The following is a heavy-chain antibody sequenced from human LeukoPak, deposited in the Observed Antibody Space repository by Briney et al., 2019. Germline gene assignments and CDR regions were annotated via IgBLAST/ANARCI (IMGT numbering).Heavy chain of an antibody. D-gene: IGHD3-22*01. CDR3: ARGVNYDSSGMSYYYYYMDV. CDR2: IIPIFGTA. CDR1: GGTFSSYA. V-gene: IGHV1-69*05. Sequence: SVKVSCKASGGTFSSYAISWVRQAPGQGLEWMGGIIPIFGTANYAQKFQGRVTITTDESTSTAYMELSSLRSEDTAVYYCARGVNYDSSGMSYYYYYMDVWGKGTTVTVSS. J-gene: IGHJ6*03.